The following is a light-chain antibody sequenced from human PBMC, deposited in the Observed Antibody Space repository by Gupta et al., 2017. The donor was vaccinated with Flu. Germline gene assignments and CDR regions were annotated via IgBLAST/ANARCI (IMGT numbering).Light chain of an antibody. Sequence: QSALTQPASVSGSPGQSITISCPGTSSDVGRSDSVSWYQQHPGKAPKLIIYDVSNRPSGVSSRFSGSKSGNTASLTISGLEAEDETDYHCSSYTSTNTFYVFGPGTKVTVL. CDR2: DVS. CDR3: SSYTSTNTFYV. CDR1: SSDVGRSDS. V-gene: IGLV2-14*01. J-gene: IGLJ1*01.